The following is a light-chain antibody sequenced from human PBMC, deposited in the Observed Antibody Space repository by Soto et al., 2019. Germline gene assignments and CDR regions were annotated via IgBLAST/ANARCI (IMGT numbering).Light chain of an antibody. V-gene: IGLV6-57*04. CDR3: QSYDSTVV. CDR2: EDD. Sequence: NFMLTQPHSVSESPGKTVTISCTRSSGTIVSNYVQWYQQRPGSAPTTVIYEDDQSPSGVPDRFSGSIDSSSNSASLTISGLKSEDEAVYYCQSYDSTVVFGGGTKVTVL. J-gene: IGLJ3*02. CDR1: SGTIVSNY.